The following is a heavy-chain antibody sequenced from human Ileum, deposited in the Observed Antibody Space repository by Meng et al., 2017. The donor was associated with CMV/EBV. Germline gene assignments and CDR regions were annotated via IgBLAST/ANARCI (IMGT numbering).Heavy chain of an antibody. CDR1: GDSFSSNQW. CDR2: IHHRGTT. V-gene: IGHV4-4*02. Sequence: SLTCAVSGDSFSSNQWWSWVRQPPGKGVEWIGEIHHRGTTTYNPSLKSRVTMSLDESKIELSLKLSSVTAADTAIYYCTRNGYYSLDYWSPGTLVTVSS. J-gene: IGHJ4*02. D-gene: IGHD3-22*01. CDR3: TRNGYYSLDY.